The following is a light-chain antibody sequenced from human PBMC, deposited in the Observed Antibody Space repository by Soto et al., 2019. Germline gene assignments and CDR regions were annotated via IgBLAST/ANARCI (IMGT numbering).Light chain of an antibody. J-gene: IGKJ1*01. CDR3: QQYDMSSWT. V-gene: IGKV3-20*01. CDR2: GAS. CDR1: QIVSSY. Sequence: EIVLTQSPATLSLSPGERATLSCGASQIVSSYLAWYQQKPGQAPRLLIYGASIRATGIPDRFSGSGSGTALTLTISRLETEDFALYYCQQYDMSSWTFGQGTKVDIK.